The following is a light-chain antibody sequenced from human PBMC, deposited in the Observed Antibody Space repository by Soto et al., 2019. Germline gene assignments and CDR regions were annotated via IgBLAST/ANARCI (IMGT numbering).Light chain of an antibody. CDR3: TSYAGSNNLV. CDR2: EVS. V-gene: IGLV2-8*01. Sequence: QSAVTQPPSASGSPGQSVTISCTGTSSDVGGYNFVSWYQQHPGKAPKLMIYEVSKRPSGVPDRFSGSKSGNTASLTVSGLQAEDEADYYCTSYAGSNNLVFAGGTKLTVL. CDR1: SSDVGGYNF. J-gene: IGLJ3*02.